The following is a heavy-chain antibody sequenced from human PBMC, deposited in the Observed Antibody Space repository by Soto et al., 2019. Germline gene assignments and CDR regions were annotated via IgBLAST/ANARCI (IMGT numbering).Heavy chain of an antibody. Sequence: EVQLVESGGGLVQPGGSVILSCAASGFTFTNSWMNWVRQAPGKGLVWVANIKKDGSEKYYVDSVKGRFTISRDNPTNSLFLQMNSLTAEDTAVYDCAKGAWATAGIIDYWGQGSQVTVSS. CDR3: AKGAWATAGIIDY. D-gene: IGHD1-20*01. J-gene: IGHJ4*02. CDR2: IKKDGSEK. V-gene: IGHV3-7*01. CDR1: GFTFTNSW.